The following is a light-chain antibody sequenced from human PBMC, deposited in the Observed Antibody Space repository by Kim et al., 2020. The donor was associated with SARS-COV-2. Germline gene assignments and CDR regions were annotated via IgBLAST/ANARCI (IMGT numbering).Light chain of an antibody. J-gene: IGLJ3*02. V-gene: IGLV3-21*04. CDR2: YDS. CDR1: NIGSKS. CDR3: QVWDSSIGV. Sequence: VAPEKAARITCGGNNIGSKSVHWYQKKPGQAPVLVIYYDSDRPSGIPERFAGSNSGNTATLTISRVEAGDEADYYCQVWDSSIGVFGGGTQLTVL.